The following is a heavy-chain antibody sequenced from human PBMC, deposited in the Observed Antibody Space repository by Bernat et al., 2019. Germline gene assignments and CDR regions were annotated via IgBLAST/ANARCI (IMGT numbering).Heavy chain of an antibody. CDR1: GFTFSSYD. CDR2: IGTAGDT. Sequence: EVQLVESGGGLVQPGGSLRLSCAAPGFTFSSYDMHWVRQATGKGLEWVSAIGTAGDTYYPGSVKGRFTISRENAKNSLYLQMNSLRAEDTAVYYCARDRKYYDFWSGYRYYYYGMDVWGQGTTVTVSS. CDR3: ARDRKYYDFWSGYRYYYYGMDV. D-gene: IGHD3-3*01. V-gene: IGHV3-13*01. J-gene: IGHJ6*02.